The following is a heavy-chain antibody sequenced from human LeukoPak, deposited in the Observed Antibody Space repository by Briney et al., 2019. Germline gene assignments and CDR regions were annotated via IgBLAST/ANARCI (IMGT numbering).Heavy chain of an antibody. CDR2: IYSGGST. CDR1: GFTVSSKY. D-gene: IGHD3-22*01. V-gene: IGHV3-53*01. J-gene: IGHJ1*01. CDR3: VQPSQGYFQN. Sequence: GGSLRLSCAASGFTVSSKYMSWVRQAPGKGLEWVSVIYSGGSTYYADSVKGRFTISRDNSKNTLYLKMNSLRAEDTAVYYCVQPSQGYFQNWGQGTLVTVSS.